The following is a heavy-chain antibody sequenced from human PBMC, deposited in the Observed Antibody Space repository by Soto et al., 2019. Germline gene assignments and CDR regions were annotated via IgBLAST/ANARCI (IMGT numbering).Heavy chain of an antibody. Sequence: GGSLRLSCAASGFTFSSYAMHWVRQAPGKGLEWVAVISYDGSNKYHADSVKGRFTISRDNSKNTLYLQMNSLRAEDTAVYYCARAYDFWSGYYHNYYYYYGMDVWGQGTTVTVSS. CDR2: ISYDGSNK. V-gene: IGHV3-30-3*01. CDR1: GFTFSSYA. CDR3: ARAYDFWSGYYHNYYYYYGMDV. D-gene: IGHD3-3*01. J-gene: IGHJ6*02.